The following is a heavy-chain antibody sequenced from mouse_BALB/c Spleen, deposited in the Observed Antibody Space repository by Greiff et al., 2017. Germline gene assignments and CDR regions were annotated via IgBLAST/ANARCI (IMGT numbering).Heavy chain of an antibody. CDR2: IDPSDSYT. CDR1: GYTFTSYW. Sequence: LQQPGAELVKPGASVKLSCKASGYTFTSYWMHWVKQRPGQGLEWIGEIDPSDSYTNYNQKFKGKATLTVDKSSSTAYMQLSSLTSEDSAVYYCAILLLLPTFDYWGQGTTLTVSS. CDR3: AILLLLPTFDY. D-gene: IGHD1-1*01. J-gene: IGHJ2*01. V-gene: IGHV1-69*02.